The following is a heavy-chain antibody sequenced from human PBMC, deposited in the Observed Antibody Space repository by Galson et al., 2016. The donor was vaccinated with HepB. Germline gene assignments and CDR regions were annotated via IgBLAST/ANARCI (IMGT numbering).Heavy chain of an antibody. V-gene: IGHV4-4*02. CDR1: GGSISSSNW. D-gene: IGHD2-15*01. CDR3: ARALRRGGGAFDI. CDR2: IYHSGST. Sequence: SETLSLTCAVSGGSISSSNWWSWVRQPPGKGLEWIGEIYHSGSTNYNPSLKSRVSISVDKSKNQFSLKLSSVTAADTAVYYCARALRRGGGAFDIWGQGTMVTVSS. J-gene: IGHJ3*02.